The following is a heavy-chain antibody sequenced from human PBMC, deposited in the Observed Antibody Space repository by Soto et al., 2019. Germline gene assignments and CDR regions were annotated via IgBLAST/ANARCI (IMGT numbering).Heavy chain of an antibody. J-gene: IGHJ4*02. CDR3: AREETGTTLY. D-gene: IGHD1-7*01. V-gene: IGHV4-61*01. CDR1: GGSVSSGSYY. Sequence: QVQLQESGPGLVKPSETLSLTCTVSGGSVSSGSYYWSWIRQPPGKGLEWIGYIYYSGSTNYNPSLKSRVTISVDTSKNQFSLKLSSVTAEDTAVYYCAREETGTTLYWGQGTLVTVSS. CDR2: IYYSGST.